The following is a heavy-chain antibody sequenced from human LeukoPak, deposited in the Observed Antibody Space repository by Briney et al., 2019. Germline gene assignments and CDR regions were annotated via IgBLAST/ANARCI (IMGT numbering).Heavy chain of an antibody. Sequence: ASVKVSCKASGYTFTGYYMHWVRQAPGQGLEWMGWINPNSGGTNYAQKFQGRVTMTRDTSISTAYMELSRLRSDDAAVYHCASTRITMVRGVIQDYGMDVWGQGTTVTVSS. V-gene: IGHV1-2*02. CDR2: INPNSGGT. CDR1: GYTFTGYY. D-gene: IGHD3-10*01. CDR3: ASTRITMVRGVIQDYGMDV. J-gene: IGHJ6*02.